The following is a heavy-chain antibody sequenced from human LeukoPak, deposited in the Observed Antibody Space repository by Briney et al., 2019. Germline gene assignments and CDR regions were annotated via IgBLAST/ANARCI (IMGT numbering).Heavy chain of an antibody. CDR3: ARTKSRSGDRYYYYYMDV. CDR2: INPSVGST. Sequence: ASVKVSCKASGYTFTSYYMHWVRQAPGQGLEWMGIINPSVGSTSYAQKFQGRVTMTRDMSTSTVYMELSSLRSEDTAVYYCARTKSRSGDRYYYYYMDVWGKGTTVTVSS. D-gene: IGHD7-27*01. CDR1: GYTFTSYY. J-gene: IGHJ6*03. V-gene: IGHV1-46*01.